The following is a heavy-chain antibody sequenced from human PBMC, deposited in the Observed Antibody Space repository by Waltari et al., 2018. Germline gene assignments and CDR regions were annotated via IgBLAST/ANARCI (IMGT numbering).Heavy chain of an antibody. J-gene: IGHJ5*01. CDR3: ARDAGDAWYAKLDS. Sequence: QVHLVESGGGLLQPGTSLRLSCAASGFTFSNFGMHWVRQAPGKGLEWLAVIWYDGTNQLYADSVKGRFTISKDNSKNTVYLQMDGLRDEDTAMYFCARDAGDAWYAKLDSWGRGTLVTVSS. D-gene: IGHD6-13*01. V-gene: IGHV3-33*01. CDR2: IWYDGTNQ. CDR1: GFTFSNFG.